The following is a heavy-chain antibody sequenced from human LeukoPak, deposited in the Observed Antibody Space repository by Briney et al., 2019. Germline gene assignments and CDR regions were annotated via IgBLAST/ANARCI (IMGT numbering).Heavy chain of an antibody. V-gene: IGHV4-4*07. CDR3: ARDVALSGSYYSFWFDP. CDR2: IYTSGST. Sequence: PSETLSLTCTVSGGSISSYYWSWIRQPAGKGLEWIGRIYTSGSTNYNPSLKSRVTMSVDTSKNQFFLKLSSVTAADTAVYYCARDVALSGSYYSFWFDPWGQGTLVTVSS. J-gene: IGHJ5*02. CDR1: GGSISSYY. D-gene: IGHD1-26*01.